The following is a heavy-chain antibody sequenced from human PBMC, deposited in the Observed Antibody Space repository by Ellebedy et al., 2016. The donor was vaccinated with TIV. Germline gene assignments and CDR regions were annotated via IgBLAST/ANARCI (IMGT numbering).Heavy chain of an antibody. CDR1: EFNFGAYV. D-gene: IGHD6-13*01. J-gene: IGHJ6*02. CDR3: AKDGGSSWYFPGCYYGMDV. CDR2: VSASGGTT. Sequence: GESLKISCAASEFNFGAYVMSWVRQAPGKGLEWVSGVSASGGTTSYADSVKGRFTISRDNSKNTLYLQMNSLRAEDTAVYYCAKDGGSSWYFPGCYYGMDVWGQGTTVTVSS. V-gene: IGHV3-23*01.